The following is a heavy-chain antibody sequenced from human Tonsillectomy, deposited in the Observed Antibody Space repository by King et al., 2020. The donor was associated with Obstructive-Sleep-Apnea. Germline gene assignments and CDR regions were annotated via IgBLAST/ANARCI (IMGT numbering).Heavy chain of an antibody. D-gene: IGHD3-22*01. J-gene: IGHJ1*01. CDR2: IHYSGST. CDR3: ARGTYYYESSGYHGTEYFQH. V-gene: IGHV4-31*03. CDR1: GGSISSGGYY. Sequence: VQLQESGPGLVKPSQTLSLTCTVSGGSISSGGYYWSWIRHHPGKGLEWIGYIHYSGSTYYNPSLKSRVTISVDPSKNQFSLKLSSVTAADKAVYYCARGTYYYESSGYHGTEYFQHWGQGTLVTVSS.